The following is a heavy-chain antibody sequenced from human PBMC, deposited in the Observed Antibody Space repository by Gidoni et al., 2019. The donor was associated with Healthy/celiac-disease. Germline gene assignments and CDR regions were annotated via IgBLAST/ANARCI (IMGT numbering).Heavy chain of an antibody. J-gene: IGHJ4*02. Sequence: EVQLVESGGGLVQPGRSLRLSCAASGFTFDDYARHWVRQAPGKGLEWVSRISWNSGSIGYADSVKGRFTISRDNAKNSLYLQMNSLRAEDTALYYCAKGHIAAAGRYYFDYWGQGTLVTVSS. CDR1: GFTFDDYA. D-gene: IGHD6-13*01. CDR3: AKGHIAAAGRYYFDY. CDR2: ISWNSGSI. V-gene: IGHV3-9*01.